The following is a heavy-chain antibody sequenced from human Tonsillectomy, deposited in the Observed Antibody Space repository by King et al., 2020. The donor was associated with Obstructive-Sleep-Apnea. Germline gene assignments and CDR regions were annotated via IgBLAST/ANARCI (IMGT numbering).Heavy chain of an antibody. CDR2: IYYSGST. V-gene: IGHV4-30-4*07. CDR1: SGSFSSGDYS. D-gene: IGHD3-22*01. J-gene: IGHJ5*02. CDR3: ARVSLEYYNSTVSYLNWFDP. Sequence: QVQLQESGPGLVKPSQTLSLTCTVSSGSFSSGDYSWSWIRQTPGKRLEWIGYIYYSGSTYYNPSLKSRVYISVDTSKSQFSLRLSSVTAADTAVYYCARVSLEYYNSTVSYLNWFDPWGQGTLVTVSS.